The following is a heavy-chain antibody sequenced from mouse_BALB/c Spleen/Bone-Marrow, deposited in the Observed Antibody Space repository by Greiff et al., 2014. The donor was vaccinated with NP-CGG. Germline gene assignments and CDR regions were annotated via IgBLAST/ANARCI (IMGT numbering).Heavy chain of an antibody. V-gene: IGHV5-6-3*01. Sequence: EVMLVESGGGLVQPGGSLKLSCAASGFTFSSHGMSWVRQTPDKRLELVATINSNGGSTYYPDSVKGRFTISRDNAKNTLYLQMSSLKSEDTAMYYCARDGYYVFYAMDYWGQGTSVTVSS. CDR3: ARDGYYVFYAMDY. CDR2: INSNGGST. D-gene: IGHD2-3*01. CDR1: GFTFSSHG. J-gene: IGHJ4*01.